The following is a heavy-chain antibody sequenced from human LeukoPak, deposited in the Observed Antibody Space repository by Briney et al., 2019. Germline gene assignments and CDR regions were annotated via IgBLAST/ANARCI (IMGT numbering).Heavy chain of an antibody. J-gene: IGHJ3*02. Sequence: ASVKVSCKASGYTFTSYAMNWVRQAPGQGLEWMGWINTNTGNPTYAQGFTGRFVFCLDTSVSTAYLQISSLKAEDTAVYYCARDHCSGGSCYYLNHDAFDIWGQGTMVTVSS. D-gene: IGHD2-15*01. CDR2: INTNTGNP. CDR1: GYTFTSYA. CDR3: ARDHCSGGSCYYLNHDAFDI. V-gene: IGHV7-4-1*02.